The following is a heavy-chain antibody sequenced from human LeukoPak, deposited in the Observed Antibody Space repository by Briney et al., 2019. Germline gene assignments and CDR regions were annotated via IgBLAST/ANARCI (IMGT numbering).Heavy chain of an antibody. CDR2: ISATGGTT. CDR3: AKGRGYSYGYYFDY. Sequence: PGGPLRLSCAASGFSFSIYAMSWVRQPPGKGLEWVSGISATGGTTYYADAVKDRLTFSRDNSKNTLSLQPNSLRAEDTAVYYCAKGRGYSYGYYFDYWGQGTLVTVSS. CDR1: GFSFSIYA. J-gene: IGHJ4*02. D-gene: IGHD5-18*01. V-gene: IGHV3-23*01.